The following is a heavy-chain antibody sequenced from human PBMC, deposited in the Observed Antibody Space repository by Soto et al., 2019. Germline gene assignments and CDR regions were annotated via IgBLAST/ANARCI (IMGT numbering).Heavy chain of an antibody. Sequence: QVQLVQSGAEVKEPGDSVRVSCEASGYTLTSYYIHWVRQAPGQGLEWMGWINPKFGDTTYAQDFQGRITLTRNMYISTVYMDLSRLSSDDTAIYYGARNMYYYYAPGCGNGHGVWGQGTTVHVFS. CDR1: GYTLTSYY. D-gene: IGHD3-10*01. CDR2: INPKFGDT. CDR3: ARNMYYYYAPGCGNGHGV. V-gene: IGHV1-2*02. J-gene: IGHJ6*02.